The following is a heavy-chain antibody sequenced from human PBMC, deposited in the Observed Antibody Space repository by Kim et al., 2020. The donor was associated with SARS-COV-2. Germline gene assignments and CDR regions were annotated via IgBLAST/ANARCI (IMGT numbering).Heavy chain of an antibody. CDR2: IWYDGSNK. D-gene: IGHD2-2*01. V-gene: IGHV3-33*01. J-gene: IGHJ6*02. CDR3: ARAKWKGYCSSTSCPFGMDV. Sequence: GGSLRLSCAASGFTFSSYGMHWVRQAPGKGLEWVAVIWYDGSNKYYADSVKGRFTISRDNSKNTLYLQMNSLRAEDTAVYYCARAKWKGYCSSTSCPFGMDVCGQGTTVTVSS. CDR1: GFTFSSYG.